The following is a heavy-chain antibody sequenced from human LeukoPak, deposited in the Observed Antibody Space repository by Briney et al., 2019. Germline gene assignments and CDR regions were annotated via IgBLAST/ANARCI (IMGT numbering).Heavy chain of an antibody. V-gene: IGHV1-69*06. D-gene: IGHD2-15*01. Sequence: SVKVSCKASGGTFSSYAISWVRQAPGQGLEWMGGIIPIFGTANYAQKFQGRVTITADKSTSTAYMELSSLRSEDTAVYYCARVVAGSGGLVDYWGQGTLVTVSS. J-gene: IGHJ4*02. CDR1: GGTFSSYA. CDR2: IIPIFGTA. CDR3: ARVVAGSGGLVDY.